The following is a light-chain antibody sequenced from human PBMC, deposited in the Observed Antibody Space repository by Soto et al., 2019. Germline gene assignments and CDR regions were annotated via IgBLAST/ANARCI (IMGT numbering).Light chain of an antibody. CDR1: SSNIGAGYD. V-gene: IGLV1-40*01. Sequence: QSVLTQPPSVSGAPGQRVTISCTGSSSNIGAGYDVHWYQQLPGTAPKLLIYGNSNRPSGVPDRFSGSKSGTSASLAITGLQAEDEADYYSQSYASSLSALFGGGTKVTVL. J-gene: IGLJ3*02. CDR3: QSYASSLSAL. CDR2: GNS.